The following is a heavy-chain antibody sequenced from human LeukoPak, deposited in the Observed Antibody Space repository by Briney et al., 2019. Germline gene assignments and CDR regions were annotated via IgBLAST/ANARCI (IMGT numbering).Heavy chain of an antibody. D-gene: IGHD4-17*01. CDR1: GCSFSSYC. CDR3: ARDQDYAGALDY. CDR2: IWYDGSNK. Sequence: GRSVPLSCAASGCSFSSYCLHWVRQAPGKGVDGVAVIWYDGSNKYYADSLQARLTNARDNSKNTLYLQMNSLRAEDTAVYYCARDQDYAGALDYWGQGTLVTVSS. J-gene: IGHJ4*02. V-gene: IGHV3-33*01.